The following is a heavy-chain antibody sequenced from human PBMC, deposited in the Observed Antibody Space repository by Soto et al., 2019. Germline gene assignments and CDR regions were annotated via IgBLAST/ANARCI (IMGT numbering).Heavy chain of an antibody. J-gene: IGHJ5*02. D-gene: IGHD6-13*01. Sequence: QLQLQESGPGLVKPSETPSLTCTVSGGSISSSSYYWGWIRQPPGKGLEWIGSIYYSGSTYYNPSLKSRVTISVDTSKNQFPLKLSSVTAADTAVYYCASYRNSSSWYGNWFDPWGQGTLVTVSS. CDR1: GGSISSSSYY. V-gene: IGHV4-39*01. CDR3: ASYRNSSSWYGNWFDP. CDR2: IYYSGST.